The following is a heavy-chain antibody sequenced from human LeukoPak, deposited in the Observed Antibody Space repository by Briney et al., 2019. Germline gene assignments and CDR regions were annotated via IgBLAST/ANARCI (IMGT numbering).Heavy chain of an antibody. CDR3: ARHLRATTIFGVVNLFDY. CDR2: IYPGDSDT. J-gene: IGHJ4*02. D-gene: IGHD3-3*01. CDR1: GYSFTSYW. V-gene: IGHV5-51*01. Sequence: HGESLKISCKGSGYSFTSYWIGWVRQMPGKGLEWMGIIYPGDSDTRYSPSFQGQVTISADKSISTAYLQWSSLKASDTAMYYCARHLRATTIFGVVNLFDYWGQGTLVTVSS.